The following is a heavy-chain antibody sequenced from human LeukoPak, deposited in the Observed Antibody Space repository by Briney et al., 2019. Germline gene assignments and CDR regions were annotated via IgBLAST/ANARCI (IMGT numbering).Heavy chain of an antibody. Sequence: GGSLRLSCAASGFTFSSYSMNWVRQAPGKGLEWVSLIYSGGSTYYADSVKGRFTISRDNSKNTLYLQMNSLRAEDTAVYYCVKDWYSSGWYAFDIWGQGTMVTVSS. J-gene: IGHJ3*02. D-gene: IGHD6-19*01. V-gene: IGHV3-53*01. CDR3: VKDWYSSGWYAFDI. CDR1: GFTFSSYS. CDR2: IYSGGST.